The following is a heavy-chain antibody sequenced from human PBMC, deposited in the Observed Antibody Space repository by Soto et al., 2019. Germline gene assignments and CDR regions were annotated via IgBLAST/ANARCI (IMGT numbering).Heavy chain of an antibody. D-gene: IGHD3-10*01. J-gene: IGHJ4*02. CDR1: GYTLTELS. CDR2: FDPEDGET. CDR3: VSHRLTMVRGVITKPLFDY. V-gene: IGHV1-24*01. Sequence: GASVKVSCKVSGYTLTELSMHWVRQAPGKGLEWMGGFDPEDGETIYAQKFQGRVTMTEDTSTDTAYMELSSLRSEDTAVYYCVSHRLTMVRGVITKPLFDYWGQGTMVTVYS.